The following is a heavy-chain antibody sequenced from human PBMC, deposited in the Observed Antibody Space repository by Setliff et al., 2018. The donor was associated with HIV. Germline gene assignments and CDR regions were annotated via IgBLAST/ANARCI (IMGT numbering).Heavy chain of an antibody. CDR1: GYTFTDYY. J-gene: IGHJ4*02. D-gene: IGHD1-26*01. Sequence: ASVKVSCKASGYTFTDYYMHWVRQAPGQGLEWMGWTNPNTGATNYAQTFQGRVTVTRDTSIRTAYMDLSSLRSDDTALYYCARGPVGGTVDYWGQGTLVTVSS. CDR2: TNPNTGAT. V-gene: IGHV1-2*02. CDR3: ARGPVGGTVDY.